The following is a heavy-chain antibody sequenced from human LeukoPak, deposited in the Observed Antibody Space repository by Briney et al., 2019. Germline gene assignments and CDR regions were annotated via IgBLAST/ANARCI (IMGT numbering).Heavy chain of an antibody. CDR2: ISYDGSDK. CDR1: GFTFSNYA. V-gene: IGHV3-30*04. Sequence: GRSLRLSCAASGFTFSNYAMHWVRQAPGKGLEWVAVISYDGSDKYYADSVKGRFTISRDNSKNTLYLQMNSLRAEDTAVYYCARVEFYGSQLQDYWGQGILVTASS. D-gene: IGHD6-19*01. J-gene: IGHJ4*02. CDR3: ARVEFYGSQLQDY.